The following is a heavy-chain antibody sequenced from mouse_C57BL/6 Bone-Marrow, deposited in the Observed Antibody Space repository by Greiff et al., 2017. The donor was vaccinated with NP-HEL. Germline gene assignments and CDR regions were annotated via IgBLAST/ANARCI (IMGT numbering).Heavy chain of an antibody. CDR2: IWTGGGT. Sequence: VQLVESGPGLVAPSQSLSITCTVSGFSLTSYAISWVRQPPGKGLEWLGVIWTGGGTNYNSALKSRLSISKDNSKSQVFLKMNSLQTDDTARYYCARNTYGSSYDYFDYWGQGTTLTVSS. CDR1: GFSLTSYA. CDR3: ARNTYGSSYDYFDY. D-gene: IGHD1-1*01. V-gene: IGHV2-9-1*01. J-gene: IGHJ2*01.